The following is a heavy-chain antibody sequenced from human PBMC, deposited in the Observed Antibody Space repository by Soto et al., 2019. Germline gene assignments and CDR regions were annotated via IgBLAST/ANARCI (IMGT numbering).Heavy chain of an antibody. Sequence: EVQLLESGGGLVQPGGSLRVSCAASGFSFFSYAINWVRQAPGKGLEWVSAVSGSGGRTYYADSVKGRFTISRDNSKNTVYLQMNSLRAEDTAVYYCAKDLYHDFWSVAFDVWGQGTVVAVSS. CDR1: GFSFFSYA. V-gene: IGHV3-23*01. J-gene: IGHJ3*01. CDR2: VSGSGGRT. CDR3: AKDLYHDFWSVAFDV. D-gene: IGHD3-3*01.